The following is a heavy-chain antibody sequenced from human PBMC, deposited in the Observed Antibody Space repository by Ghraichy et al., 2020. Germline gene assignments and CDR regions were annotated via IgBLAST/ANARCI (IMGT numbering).Heavy chain of an antibody. CDR2: IRYDGSNK. V-gene: IGHV3-30*02. D-gene: IGHD2-2*01. CDR1: GFTFSSYG. CDR3: AKDLAHIVVVPAATYADGMDV. Sequence: GGSLRLSCAASGFTFSSYGMHWVRQAPGKGLEWVAFIRYDGSNKYYADSVKGRFTISRDNSKNTLYLQMNSLRAEDTAVYYCAKDLAHIVVVPAATYADGMDVWGQGTTVTVSS. J-gene: IGHJ6*02.